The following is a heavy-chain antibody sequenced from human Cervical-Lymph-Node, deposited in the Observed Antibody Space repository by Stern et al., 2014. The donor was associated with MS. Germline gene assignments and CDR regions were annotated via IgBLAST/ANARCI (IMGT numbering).Heavy chain of an antibody. CDR2: INGDNGNT. Sequence: QVQLVQSGAEVKKPGASVKVSCKASGYTFPSYPIHWVRQAPGPRLDWMGWINGDNGNTHYSQKFQGRATITSDRSASTAYMEVSSLTSEDTAVYYCARDSGHIAVLTPPNWFDPWGPGTLVIVSS. V-gene: IGHV1-3*01. CDR1: GYTFPSYP. D-gene: IGHD2-21*02. J-gene: IGHJ5*02. CDR3: ARDSGHIAVLTPPNWFDP.